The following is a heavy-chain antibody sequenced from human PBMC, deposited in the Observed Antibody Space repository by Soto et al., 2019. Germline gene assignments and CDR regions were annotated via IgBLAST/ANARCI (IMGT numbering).Heavy chain of an antibody. Sequence: GGSLRLSWAASGFTFSSYSMNWVRQAPGKGLEWVSSISSSSSYIYYADSVKGRFTISKDNAKNSLYLQKNSLRAEDTAVYYCARDSGMVRGIQYYYMDVWGKGTTVTVSS. D-gene: IGHD3-10*01. CDR2: ISSSSSYI. CDR1: GFTFSSYS. J-gene: IGHJ6*03. V-gene: IGHV3-21*01. CDR3: ARDSGMVRGIQYYYMDV.